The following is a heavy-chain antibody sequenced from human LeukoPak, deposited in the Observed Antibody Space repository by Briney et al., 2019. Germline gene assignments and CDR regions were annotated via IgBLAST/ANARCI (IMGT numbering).Heavy chain of an antibody. V-gene: IGHV3-48*04. CDR3: ARGGWELLDEPFDY. CDR1: GFTFSSYS. CDR2: ISSSSSTI. J-gene: IGHJ4*02. D-gene: IGHD1-26*01. Sequence: GGSLRLSCAASGFTFSSYSMNWVRQAPGKGLEWVSYISSSSSTIYYADSVKGRFTISRDNAKNSLYLQMNSLRAEDTAVYYCARGGWELLDEPFDYWGQGTLVTVSS.